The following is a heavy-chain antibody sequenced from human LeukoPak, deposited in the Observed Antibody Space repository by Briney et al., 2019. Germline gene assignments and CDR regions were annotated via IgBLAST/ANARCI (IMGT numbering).Heavy chain of an antibody. V-gene: IGHV4-39*07. Sequence: SETLSLTCTVSGGSISSGVYSWGWIRQPPGKGLEWIGSIYYSGSTYYNPSLKSRVTISVDTSKNQFSLKLSSVTAADTAVYYCARDIAVAGTAYFQHWGQGTLVTVSS. J-gene: IGHJ1*01. D-gene: IGHD6-19*01. CDR1: GGSISSGVYS. CDR2: IYYSGST. CDR3: ARDIAVAGTAYFQH.